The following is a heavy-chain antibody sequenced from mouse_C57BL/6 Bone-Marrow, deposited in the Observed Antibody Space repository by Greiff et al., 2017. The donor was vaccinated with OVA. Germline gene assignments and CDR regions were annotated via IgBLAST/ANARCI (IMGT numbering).Heavy chain of an antibody. Sequence: LVESGAELVKPGASVKMSCKASGYTFTSYWITWVKQRPGQGLEWIGDIYPGSGSTNYNEKFKSKATLTVDTSSSTAYMQLSSLTSEDSAVYYCARCLIYYGIHFDHWGQGTTLTVSS. CDR2: IYPGSGST. J-gene: IGHJ2*01. D-gene: IGHD2-1*01. CDR3: ARCLIYYGIHFDH. CDR1: GYTFTSYW. V-gene: IGHV1-55*01.